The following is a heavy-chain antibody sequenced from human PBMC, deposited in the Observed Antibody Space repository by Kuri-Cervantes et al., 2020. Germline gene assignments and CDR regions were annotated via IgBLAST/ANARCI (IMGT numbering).Heavy chain of an antibody. V-gene: IGHV3-21*01. CDR3: ARSWSTRFQH. D-gene: IGHD6-13*01. CDR1: GFTFSGYW. J-gene: IGHJ1*01. CDR2: ISSSSSYI. Sequence: GESLKISCAASGFTFSGYWMNWVRQAPGKGLEWVSSISSSSSYIYYADSVKGRFTISRDNAKNSLYLQMNSLRAEDTAVYYCARSWSTRFQHWGQGTLVTVSS.